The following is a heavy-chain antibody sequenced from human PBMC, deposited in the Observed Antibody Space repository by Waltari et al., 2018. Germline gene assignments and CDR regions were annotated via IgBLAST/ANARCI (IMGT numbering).Heavy chain of an antibody. CDR3: AKHRSGYSNVDY. CDR2: ISSGGGNT. D-gene: IGHD4-4*01. CDR1: GFTFSSYW. Sequence: EVQLVESGGGLAKPGGSLRLSCAATGFTFSSYWMNWVRQAPGKGLEWVSAISSGGGNTYYADSVKGRFTISRDNSKNTLSLQMNNLRAEDTAVYYCAKHRSGYSNVDYWGQGVLVTVSS. J-gene: IGHJ4*02. V-gene: IGHV3-23*04.